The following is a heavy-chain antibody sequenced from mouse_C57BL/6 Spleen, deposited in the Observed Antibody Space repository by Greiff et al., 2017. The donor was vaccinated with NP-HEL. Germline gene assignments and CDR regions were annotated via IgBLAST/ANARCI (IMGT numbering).Heavy chain of an antibody. V-gene: IGHV14-4*01. CDR1: GFNIKDDY. CDR3: TTRGVMTTVVDRRCFDV. CDR2: IDPENGDT. Sequence: EVQLQQSGAELVRPGASVKLSCTASGFNIKDDYMHWVKQRPEQGLEWIGWIDPENGDTEYASKFQGKATIPADTSSNTAYLQLSSLTSEDTAVYDCTTRGVMTTVVDRRCFDVWGTGTTVTVSA. J-gene: IGHJ1*03. D-gene: IGHD1-1*01.